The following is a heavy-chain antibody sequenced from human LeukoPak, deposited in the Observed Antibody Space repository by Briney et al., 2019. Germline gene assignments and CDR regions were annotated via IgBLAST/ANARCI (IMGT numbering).Heavy chain of an antibody. D-gene: IGHD3-10*01. V-gene: IGHV4-59*08. CDR2: IYYSGST. CDR3: ARHFYYYGSGSQYNWFDP. CDR1: GGSISSYY. J-gene: IGHJ5*02. Sequence: SETLSLACTVSGGSISSYYWSWIRQPPGKGLEWIGYIYYSGSTNYNPSLKSRVTISVDTSKNQFSLKLSSVTAADTAVYYCARHFYYYGSGSQYNWFDPWGQGTLVTVSS.